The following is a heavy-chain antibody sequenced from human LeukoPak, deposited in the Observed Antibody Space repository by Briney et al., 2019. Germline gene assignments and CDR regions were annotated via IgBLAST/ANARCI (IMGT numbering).Heavy chain of an antibody. Sequence: GGSLRLSCVASGFTFSKYTMSWVRQAPGKELEWVSGIYGGGSGSTFYAESVKGRFTISRDNSKNTLYLQMNSLRDEDTAIYYCAKDFTPDGIWDIDYWGRGTLITVSS. J-gene: IGHJ4*02. D-gene: IGHD1-14*01. CDR3: AKDFTPDGIWDIDY. V-gene: IGHV3-23*01. CDR1: GFTFSKYT. CDR2: IYGGGSGST.